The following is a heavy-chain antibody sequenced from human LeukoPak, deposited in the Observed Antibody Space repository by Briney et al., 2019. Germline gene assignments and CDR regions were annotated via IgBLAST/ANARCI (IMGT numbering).Heavy chain of an antibody. V-gene: IGHV4-39*07. D-gene: IGHD4-17*01. J-gene: IGHJ4*02. CDR1: GVSISSSSYY. Sequence: PSETLSLTCTVSGVSISSSSYYWGWIRQPPGKGLEWIGSIYYSGSTYYNPSLKSRVTISVDTSKNQFSLKLSSVTAADTAVYYCARHDYGDYVHDYWGQGTLVTVSS. CDR3: ARHDYGDYVHDY. CDR2: IYYSGST.